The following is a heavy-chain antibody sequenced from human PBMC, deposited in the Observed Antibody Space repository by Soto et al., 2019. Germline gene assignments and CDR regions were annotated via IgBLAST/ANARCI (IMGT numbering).Heavy chain of an antibody. Sequence: QVHLQESGPGLVKPSQTLSLTCTVSGASISVHTYYWSWVRQLPGKGLESIGHIYNTGSTYYNPSLRSRLTISLDTSTNQFSLKLNSVTAADTAVYYCARDAGGGTGSYYRYFDYWGQGILVTVSS. CDR1: GASISVHTYY. J-gene: IGHJ4*02. V-gene: IGHV4-31*03. CDR2: IYNTGST. D-gene: IGHD3-10*01. CDR3: ARDAGGGTGSYYRYFDY.